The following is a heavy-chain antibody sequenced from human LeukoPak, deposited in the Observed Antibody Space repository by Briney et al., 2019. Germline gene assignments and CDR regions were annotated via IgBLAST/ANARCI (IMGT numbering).Heavy chain of an antibody. CDR1: GFTFSSHA. V-gene: IGHV3-7*04. J-gene: IGHJ5*02. CDR3: ARGARILYS. D-gene: IGHD2-15*01. Sequence: GGSLRLSCAASGFTFSSHAMHWVRQAPGKGLEWVANIKQDGSEKYYVDSVKGRFTISRDNAKNSLYLQMNSLRAEDTAVYYCARGARILYSWGQGTLVTVSS. CDR2: IKQDGSEK.